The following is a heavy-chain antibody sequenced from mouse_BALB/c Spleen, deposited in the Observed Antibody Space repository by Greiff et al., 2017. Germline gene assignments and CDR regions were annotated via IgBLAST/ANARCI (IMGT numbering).Heavy chain of an antibody. V-gene: IGHV5-4*02. D-gene: IGHD1-1*01. J-gene: IGHJ3*01. CDR1: GFTFSDYY. CDR2: ISDGGSYT. Sequence: DVHLVESGGGLVKPGGSLKLSCAASGFTFSDYYMYWVRQTPEKTLEWVATISDGGSYTYYPDSVKGRFTISRDNAKNNLYLQMSSLKSEDTAMYYCARDYYGSKAWFAYWGQGTLVTVSA. CDR3: ARDYYGSKAWFAY.